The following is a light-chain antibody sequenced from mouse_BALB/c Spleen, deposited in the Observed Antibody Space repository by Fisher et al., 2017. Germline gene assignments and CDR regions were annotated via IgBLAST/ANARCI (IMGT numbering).Light chain of an antibody. CDR3: QQRSSYPLT. V-gene: IGKV4-57*01. CDR2: STS. J-gene: IGKJ5*01. CDR1: SSVSY. Sequence: IVMTQTTAIMSASPGEKVTITCSASSSVSYMHWFQQKPGTSPKLWIYSTSNLASGFPARFSGSGSGTSYSLTISRMEAEDAATYYCQQRSSYPLTFGAGTKLELK.